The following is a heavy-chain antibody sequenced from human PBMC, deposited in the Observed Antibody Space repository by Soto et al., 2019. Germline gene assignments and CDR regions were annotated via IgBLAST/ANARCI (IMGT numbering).Heavy chain of an antibody. CDR1: GGTFSSYA. D-gene: IGHD3-22*01. Sequence: GASVKVSCKASGGTFSSYAISWVRQSPGQGLEWMGGIIPIFGTANYAQKFQGRVTITADESTSTAYMELSSLRSEDTAVYYCARAFYYYDSSGYYFAYYYGMDVWGQGTTVTVSS. V-gene: IGHV1-69*13. CDR3: ARAFYYYDSSGYYFAYYYGMDV. J-gene: IGHJ6*02. CDR2: IIPIFGTA.